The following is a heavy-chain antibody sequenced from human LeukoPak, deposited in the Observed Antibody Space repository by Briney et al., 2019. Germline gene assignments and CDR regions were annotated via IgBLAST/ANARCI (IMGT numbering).Heavy chain of an antibody. CDR3: AKETGGLGYSSSWLFDY. Sequence: GGSLRLSCAASGFTFSSYSMNWVRQAPGKGLEWVAFIRYDGSNKYYADSVKGRFTISRDNSKNTLYLQMNSLRAEDTAVYYCAKETGGLGYSSSWLFDYWGQGTLVTVSS. V-gene: IGHV3-30*02. CDR2: IRYDGSNK. J-gene: IGHJ4*02. D-gene: IGHD6-13*01. CDR1: GFTFSSYS.